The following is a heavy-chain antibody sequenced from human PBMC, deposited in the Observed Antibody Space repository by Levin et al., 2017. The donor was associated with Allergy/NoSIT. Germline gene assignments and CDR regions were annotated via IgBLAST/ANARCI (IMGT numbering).Heavy chain of an antibody. V-gene: IGHV3-23*01. CDR2: ISGSGGST. CDR1: GFTFSSYA. D-gene: IGHD6-19*01. J-gene: IGHJ3*02. CDR3: AKDIAVAGTFHDAFDI. Sequence: GESLKISCAASGFTFSSYAMSWVRQAPGKGLEWVSAISGSGGSTYYADSVKGRFTISRDNSKNTLYLQMNSLRAEDTAVYYCAKDIAVAGTFHDAFDIWGQGTMVTVSS.